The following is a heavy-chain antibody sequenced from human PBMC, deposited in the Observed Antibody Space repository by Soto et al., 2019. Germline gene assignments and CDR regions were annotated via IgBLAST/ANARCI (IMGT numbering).Heavy chain of an antibody. D-gene: IGHD3-16*01. CDR2: IDWDDDK. V-gene: IGHV2-70*11. J-gene: IGHJ4*02. CDR1: GFSLSTSGMC. Sequence: SGPTLVKPTQTLTLTCTFSGFSLSTSGMCVSWIRQPPGKALEWLARIDWDDDKYYSTSLKTRLTISKDTSKNQVVLTMTNMDPVDTATYYCARATYYDYVWGSSFDYWGQGTLVTVSS. CDR3: ARATYYDYVWGSSFDY.